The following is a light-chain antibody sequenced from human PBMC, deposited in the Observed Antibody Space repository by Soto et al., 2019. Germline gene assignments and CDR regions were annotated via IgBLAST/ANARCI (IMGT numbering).Light chain of an antibody. J-gene: IGKJ4*01. CDR3: QQRISWLT. CDR2: DAS. V-gene: IGKV3-11*01. CDR1: QSVSSY. Sequence: EIVLTQSPVTLSLSPGERATLSSRASQSVSSYLSWYQQKPGQAPRLLIFDASNRASGVPARFSGSGSGTDFTLTIDSLEPEDFALYYCQQRISWLTFGGGTRVEIK.